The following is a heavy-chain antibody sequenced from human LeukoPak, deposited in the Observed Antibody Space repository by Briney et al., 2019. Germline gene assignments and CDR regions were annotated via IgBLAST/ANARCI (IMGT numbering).Heavy chain of an antibody. D-gene: IGHD6-6*01. CDR1: GGSLSGYY. CDR2: INHSGST. J-gene: IGHJ4*02. CDR3: ARVDPDSSSTLEVFDY. V-gene: IGHV4-34*01. Sequence: PPETLSLTCAVYGGSLSGYYWSWIRQPPGKGLEWIGEINHSGSTNYNPSLKSRVTISVDTSKNQFSLKLSSVTAADTAVYYCARVDPDSSSTLEVFDYWGQGTLVTVSS.